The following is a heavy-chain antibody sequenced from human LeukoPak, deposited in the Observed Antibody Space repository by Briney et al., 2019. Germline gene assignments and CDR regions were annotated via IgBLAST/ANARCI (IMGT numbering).Heavy chain of an antibody. CDR3: ARDHYYDSSGYYEGDAFDI. D-gene: IGHD3-22*01. CDR1: GGSISSSSYY. CDR2: IYYSGST. J-gene: IGHJ3*02. Sequence: SETLSLTCTVSGGSISSSSYYWGWIRQPPGKGLEWIGSIYYSGSTYYNPSLKSRVTISVDTSKNQFSLKLSSVTAADTAVYYCARDHYYDSSGYYEGDAFDIWGQGTMVTVSS. V-gene: IGHV4-39*07.